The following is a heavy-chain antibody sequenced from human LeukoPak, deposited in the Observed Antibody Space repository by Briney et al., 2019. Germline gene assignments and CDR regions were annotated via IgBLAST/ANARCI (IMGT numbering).Heavy chain of an antibody. D-gene: IGHD5-18*01. CDR1: GGSIINSDYY. J-gene: IGHJ4*02. CDR2: IYYGGST. CDR3: ARSPYRLFYFDY. V-gene: IGHV4-30-4*08. Sequence: SQTLSLTCTVSGGSIINSDYYWGWIRQPPGKGLEWIGYIYYGGSTYYNPSLKSRLTISVDTSKNQFSLKLSSVTAADTAVYYCARSPYRLFYFDYWGQGTPVTVSS.